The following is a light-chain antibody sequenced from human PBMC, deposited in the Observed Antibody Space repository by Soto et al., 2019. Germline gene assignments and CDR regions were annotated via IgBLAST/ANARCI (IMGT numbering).Light chain of an antibody. J-gene: IGKJ1*01. CDR3: QQYKTYPWT. CDR1: QGIRND. Sequence: DIQMTRSPSSLSASLGDRVTITCGASQGIRNDLGWYQQKPGKAPKLLIYDASSLQSGVPSRFRGSASGTEFTLTISSLQPDDFEPYFCQQYKTYPWTFGQGTKVDIK. CDR2: DAS. V-gene: IGKV1-17*01.